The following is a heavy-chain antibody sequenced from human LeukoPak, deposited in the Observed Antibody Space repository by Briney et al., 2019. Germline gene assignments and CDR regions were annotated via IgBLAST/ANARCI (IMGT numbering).Heavy chain of an antibody. Sequence: ASVKVSCKASGYTFTVYYMHWVRQAPGQGLEWMGWINPNSGGTNYAQKFQGRVTMTRDTSISTAYMELSRLRSDDTAVYYCARVAGAIDDFWSGYFPRVDAFDIWGQGTMVTVSS. CDR3: ARVAGAIDDFWSGYFPRVDAFDI. CDR2: INPNSGGT. J-gene: IGHJ3*02. D-gene: IGHD3-3*01. V-gene: IGHV1-2*02. CDR1: GYTFTVYY.